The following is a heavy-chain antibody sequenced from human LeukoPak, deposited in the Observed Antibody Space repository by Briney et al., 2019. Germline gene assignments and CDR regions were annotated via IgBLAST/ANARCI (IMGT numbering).Heavy chain of an antibody. CDR1: GFTFSSYA. Sequence: GGSLRLSCAASGFTFSSYAMHWVRQAPGKGLEWVAVISYDGSNKYYADSVKGRFTISRDNSKNTLYLQMNSLRAEDTAVYYCAKDKGYWGQGTLVTVSS. V-gene: IGHV3-30-3*01. CDR2: ISYDGSNK. J-gene: IGHJ4*02. CDR3: AKDKGY.